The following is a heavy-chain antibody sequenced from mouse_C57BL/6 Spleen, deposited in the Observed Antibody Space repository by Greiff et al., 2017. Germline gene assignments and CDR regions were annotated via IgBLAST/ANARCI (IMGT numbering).Heavy chain of an antibody. CDR2: ISSGGSYT. Sequence: EVKLQESGGDLVKPGGSLKLSCAASGFTFSSYGMSWVRQTPDKRLEWVATISSGGSYTYYPDSVKGRFTISRDNAKNTLYLQMSSLKSEDTAMYYCARRGGSMDYWGQGTTLTVSS. V-gene: IGHV5-6*02. D-gene: IGHD1-1*01. J-gene: IGHJ2*01. CDR1: GFTFSSYG. CDR3: ARRGGSMDY.